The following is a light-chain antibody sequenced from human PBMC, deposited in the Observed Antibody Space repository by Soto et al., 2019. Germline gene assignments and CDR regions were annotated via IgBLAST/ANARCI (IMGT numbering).Light chain of an antibody. J-gene: IGLJ1*01. CDR2: SNN. V-gene: IGLV1-44*01. CDR1: SSNIGSNS. Sequence: QSALTQPPSASGTPGQRVTISCSGSSSNIGSNSINWYQHLPGTAPKLLIYSNNQRPSGVPDRFSGSKSGTSAALAISGLQSEDEADYYCAVWDDSLNGFYAFGTGTKLTVL. CDR3: AVWDDSLNGFYA.